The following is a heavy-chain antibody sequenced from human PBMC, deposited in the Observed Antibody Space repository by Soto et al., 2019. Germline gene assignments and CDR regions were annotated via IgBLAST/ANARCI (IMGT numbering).Heavy chain of an antibody. V-gene: IGHV3-21*04. J-gene: IGHJ4*02. CDR3: ARVAY. Sequence: PGGSLRLSCEASGFTFSLVSMNWVRQFPGKGLEWVASISSASSETWYADSVKGRFIISRDNAQNSLFLQMNTLRPEDSAIYYCARVAYWGPGTHFTLS. CDR1: GFTFSLVS. CDR2: ISSASSET.